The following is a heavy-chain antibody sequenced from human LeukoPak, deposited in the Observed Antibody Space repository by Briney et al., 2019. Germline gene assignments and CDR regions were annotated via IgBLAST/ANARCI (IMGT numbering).Heavy chain of an antibody. CDR1: GFTFSSYA. Sequence: GGSLRLSCAASGFTFSSYAMSWVRQAPGKGLEWVSAISGSGGSTYYADSVKGRFTISRDNSKNTLYLRMNSLRAEDTAVYYCAKDVSYYYDQSGGGYWGQGTLVTVSS. V-gene: IGHV3-23*01. CDR2: ISGSGGST. D-gene: IGHD3-22*01. J-gene: IGHJ4*02. CDR3: AKDVSYYYDQSGGGY.